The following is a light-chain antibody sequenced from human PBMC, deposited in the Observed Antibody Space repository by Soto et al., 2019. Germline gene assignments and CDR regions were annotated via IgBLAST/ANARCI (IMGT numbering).Light chain of an antibody. V-gene: IGLV2-11*01. CDR1: SSDVGSYNY. Sequence: QSVLTQPRSVSGSPGQSVTISCTGTSSDVGSYNYVSWYQQRPTKAPKLMIYDVNKRPSGVPDRFSGSKSGNTASLTISGLQAEDEADYYCCSYSGTYILVFGGGPKLTVL. J-gene: IGLJ3*02. CDR2: DVN. CDR3: CSYSGTYILV.